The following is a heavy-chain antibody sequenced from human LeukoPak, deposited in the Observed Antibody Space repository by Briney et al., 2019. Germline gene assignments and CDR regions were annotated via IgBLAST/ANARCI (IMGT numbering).Heavy chain of an antibody. V-gene: IGHV1-18*01. CDR1: GYTFTSYG. CDR2: ISAYNGNT. D-gene: IGHD3-10*02. Sequence: ASVKVSCKASGYTFTSYGISWVRQAPGQGLEWMGWISAYNGNTNYAQKLQGRVTMTTDTSTSTAYMELRSLRSDDTAVYYCARVDDTLRQIGILGYVYAFDIWGQGTMVTVSS. J-gene: IGHJ3*02. CDR3: ARVDDTLRQIGILGYVYAFDI.